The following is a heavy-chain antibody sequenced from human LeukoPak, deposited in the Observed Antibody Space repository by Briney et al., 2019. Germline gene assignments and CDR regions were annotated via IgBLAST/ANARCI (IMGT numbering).Heavy chain of an antibody. CDR1: GFTFSSYA. D-gene: IGHD6-19*01. CDR3: VGYSSGWYSYYYYGMDV. Sequence: GGSLRLSCAASGFTFSSYAMSWVRQAPGKGLEWVSSISGSGGSTYYADSVKGRFTISRDNSKNTLFVQMNSLRAEDTAVYYCVGYSSGWYSYYYYGMDVWGQGTTVTVSS. CDR2: ISGSGGST. V-gene: IGHV3-23*01. J-gene: IGHJ6*02.